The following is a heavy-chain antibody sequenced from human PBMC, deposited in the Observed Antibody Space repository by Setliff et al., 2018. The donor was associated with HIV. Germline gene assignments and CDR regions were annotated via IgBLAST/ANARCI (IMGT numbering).Heavy chain of an antibody. Sequence: PSETLSLTCTVSGYSISSGYYWGWIRQPPGKGLEWIASIYHSGSTYYNPSLKSRVTISVDTSKNQFSLKLSSVTAADTAVYYCARVNGEPYYFDYWGQGTPVTVSS. CDR1: GYSISSGYY. J-gene: IGHJ4*02. V-gene: IGHV4-38-2*02. D-gene: IGHD2-8*01. CDR3: ARVNGEPYYFDY. CDR2: IYHSGST.